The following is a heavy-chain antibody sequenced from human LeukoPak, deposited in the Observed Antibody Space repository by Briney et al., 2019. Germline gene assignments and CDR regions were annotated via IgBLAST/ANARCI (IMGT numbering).Heavy chain of an antibody. CDR1: GFTFSSYR. CDR2: ISSSSSTI. J-gene: IGHJ4*02. D-gene: IGHD3-10*01. Sequence: GGSMRLSCAASGFTFSSYRMNWVRQAPGKGLEWVSYISSSSSTIYYADSVKGRFTISRDNAKNSLYLQMNSLRAEDTAVYYCARVASVLLWFGESPRSHYFDYWGQGTLVTVSS. V-gene: IGHV3-48*01. CDR3: ARVASVLLWFGESPRSHYFDY.